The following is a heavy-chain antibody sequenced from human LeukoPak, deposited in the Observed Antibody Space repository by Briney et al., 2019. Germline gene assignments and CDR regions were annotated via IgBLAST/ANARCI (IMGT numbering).Heavy chain of an antibody. CDR3: ARKVPNDSSGYYYRGQFDP. J-gene: IGHJ5*02. CDR1: GGTFSSYA. Sequence: SVKVSCKASGGTFSSYAISWVRQAPGQGLEWMGGIIPIFGTANYAQKFQGRVTITADKSTSKAYMELSSLRSEDTAVYYCARKVPNDSSGYYYRGQFDPWGQGTLVTVSS. D-gene: IGHD3-22*01. V-gene: IGHV1-69*06. CDR2: IIPIFGTA.